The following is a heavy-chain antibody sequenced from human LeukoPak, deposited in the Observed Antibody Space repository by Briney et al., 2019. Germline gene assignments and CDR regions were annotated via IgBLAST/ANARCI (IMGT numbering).Heavy chain of an antibody. CDR3: ASVNDYGDPLPRYMDV. CDR1: GGSFSGYY. CDR2: IYHSGST. V-gene: IGHV4-34*01. J-gene: IGHJ6*03. D-gene: IGHD4-17*01. Sequence: SETLSLTCAVYGGSFSGYYWSWIRQPPGKGLEWIGEIYHSGSTNYNPSLKSRITISVDMSKNQFSLKLSSVTAADTAVYYCASVNDYGDPLPRYMDVWGKGTAVTVSS.